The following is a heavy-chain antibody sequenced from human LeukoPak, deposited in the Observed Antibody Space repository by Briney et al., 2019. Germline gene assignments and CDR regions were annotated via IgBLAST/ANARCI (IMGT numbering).Heavy chain of an antibody. CDR3: ARLDYYDSSATEAFDI. CDR2: INHSGST. D-gene: IGHD3-22*01. V-gene: IGHV4-34*01. Sequence: SETLSLTCAVYGGSFSGYYWSWIRQPPGKGLEWIGEINHSGSTNYNPSLKSRVTISVDTSKNQFSLKLSSVTAADTAVYYCARLDYYDSSATEAFDIWGQGTMVTVSS. J-gene: IGHJ3*02. CDR1: GGSFSGYY.